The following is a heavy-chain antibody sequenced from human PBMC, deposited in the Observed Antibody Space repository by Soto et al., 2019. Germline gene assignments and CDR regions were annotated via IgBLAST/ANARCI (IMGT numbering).Heavy chain of an antibody. D-gene: IGHD3-16*01. V-gene: IGHV1-69*06. CDR2: IIPVFDKA. J-gene: IGHJ3*01. CDR3: ARLRRDWGDAFDL. CDR1: GGPFGSAA. Sequence: QVQLVQSGADLKKPGSSVRVSCKTSGGPFGSAAISWVRQAPAQRLEWIGEIIPVFDKANYAQNFQGRLPITADKSTATVFMQLNSLRSEDTAIYFCARLRRDWGDAFDLWGQGTLVAVSS.